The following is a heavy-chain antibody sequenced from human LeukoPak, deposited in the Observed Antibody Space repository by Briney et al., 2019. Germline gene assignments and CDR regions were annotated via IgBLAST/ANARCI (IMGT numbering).Heavy chain of an antibody. V-gene: IGHV4-59*08. J-gene: IGHJ1*01. CDR2: IYYSGST. D-gene: IGHD3-22*01. Sequence: PSETLSLTCTVSGGSISSYYWSWIRQPPGKGLEWIGYIYYSGSTNYNPSLKSRVTISVDTSKNQSSLKLSSVTAADTAVYYCATTYYYDSSGYYYPHPQYFQHWGQGTLVTVSS. CDR1: GGSISSYY. CDR3: ATTYYYDSSGYYYPHPQYFQH.